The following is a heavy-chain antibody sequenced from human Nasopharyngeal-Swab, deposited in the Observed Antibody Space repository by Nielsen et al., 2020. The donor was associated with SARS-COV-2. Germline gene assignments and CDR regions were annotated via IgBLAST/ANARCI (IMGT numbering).Heavy chain of an antibody. D-gene: IGHD3-3*01. CDR3: ARGTVFGVANGMDV. J-gene: IGHJ6*02. CDR2: IGRYGTDI. CDR1: GFTFRDYS. V-gene: IGHV3-21*01. Sequence: GESLKISCAASGFTFRDYSMNWVRQAPGKGLEWVSSIGRYGTDIFHADSVKGRFSFFRDAANKSIYLQMRSLRAEDTAVYYCARGTVFGVANGMDVWGQGTTVTVSS.